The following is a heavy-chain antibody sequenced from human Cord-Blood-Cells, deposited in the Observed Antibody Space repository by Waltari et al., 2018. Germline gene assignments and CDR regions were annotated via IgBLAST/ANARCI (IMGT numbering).Heavy chain of an antibody. Sequence: QLQLQESGPGLVKPSETLSLTCTVSGGSISSSSYYWGWIRQPPGKGLEWIGSIYYSGSTYYNPSLKSLVTISVDTSKNQFSLKLSSVTAADTAVYYCARTHSYGYPRYYYYYMDVWGKGTTVTVSS. CDR2: IYYSGST. CDR3: ARTHSYGYPRYYYYYMDV. D-gene: IGHD5-18*01. V-gene: IGHV4-39*01. CDR1: GGSISSSSYY. J-gene: IGHJ6*03.